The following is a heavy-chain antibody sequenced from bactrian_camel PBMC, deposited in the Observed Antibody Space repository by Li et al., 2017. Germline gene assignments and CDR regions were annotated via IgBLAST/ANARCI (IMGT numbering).Heavy chain of an antibody. Sequence: HVQLVESGGESVQAGGSLRLSCAASGYTYAYSKNCMGWFRQAPGKEYEGVAIIDSDGSTRYADSVKGRFAISKDNAKNTLYLQMNSLKPEDTAMYYCAAHWFGYSCYQSPSAYQLWGQGTQVTVS. V-gene: IGHV3S53*01. CDR2: IDSDGST. J-gene: IGHJ4*01. D-gene: IGHD4*01. CDR1: GYTYAYSKNC. CDR3: AAHWFGYSCYQSPSAYQL.